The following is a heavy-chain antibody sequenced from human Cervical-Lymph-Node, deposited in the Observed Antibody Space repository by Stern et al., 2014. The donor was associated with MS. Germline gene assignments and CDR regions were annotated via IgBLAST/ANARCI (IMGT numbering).Heavy chain of an antibody. CDR2: ISYDGSNK. J-gene: IGHJ4*02. CDR3: AKESGYQLLLRFAY. Sequence: VQLVESGGGVVQPGRSLRLSCAASGFTFSSYGMHWVRQAQCKGLEWEAVISYDGSNKYYAAYVKGRFTISRDNSKNTLYLQMNSLRAEDTAVYYCAKESGYQLLLRFAYWGQGTLVTVSS. V-gene: IGHV3-30*18. CDR1: GFTFSSYG. D-gene: IGHD2-2*01.